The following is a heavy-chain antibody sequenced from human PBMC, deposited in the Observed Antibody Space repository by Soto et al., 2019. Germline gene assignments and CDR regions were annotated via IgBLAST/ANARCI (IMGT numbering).Heavy chain of an antibody. D-gene: IGHD3-22*01. CDR1: GYTFTGYY. CDR2: INTNSGGT. J-gene: IGHJ3*02. CDR3: VRELLDSSGYYRVWGAFDI. V-gene: IGHV1-2*04. Sequence: ASVKVSCKASGYTFTGYYMHWVRQAPGQGLEWMGWINTNSGGTNYAQKFQGWVTITRDTSISTAYMELSRLRSDDMAVYYCVRELLDSSGYYRVWGAFDIWGQGTMVTVSS.